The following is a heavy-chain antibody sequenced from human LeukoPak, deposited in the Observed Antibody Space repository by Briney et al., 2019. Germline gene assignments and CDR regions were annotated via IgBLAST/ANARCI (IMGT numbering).Heavy chain of an antibody. CDR3: ARHERDVSLDHALDI. D-gene: IGHD5-24*01. J-gene: IGHJ3*02. CDR1: GGSFSTYY. Sequence: SETLSLTCAVYGGSFSTYYWSWIRQPPGKGLEWIGEINRSGSTNYNPSLKSRVTMSVDSSKKQFSLKLSSVTAADTAVYYCARHERDVSLDHALDIWGQGTMVTVSS. CDR2: INRSGST. V-gene: IGHV4-34*01.